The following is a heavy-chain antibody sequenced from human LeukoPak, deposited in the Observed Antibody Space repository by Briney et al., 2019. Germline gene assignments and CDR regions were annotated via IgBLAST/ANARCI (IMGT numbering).Heavy chain of an antibody. CDR2: INPSGGST. Sequence: ASVKVSCKASGYTFTSYYMHWVRQAPGQGLEWMGIINPSGGSTSYAQKSQGRVTMTRDTSTSTVYMELSSLRSEDTAVYYCAREGCSSDSCFYYFDYWGQGTLVTVSS. J-gene: IGHJ4*02. V-gene: IGHV1-46*01. D-gene: IGHD2-15*01. CDR1: GYTFTSYY. CDR3: AREGCSSDSCFYYFDY.